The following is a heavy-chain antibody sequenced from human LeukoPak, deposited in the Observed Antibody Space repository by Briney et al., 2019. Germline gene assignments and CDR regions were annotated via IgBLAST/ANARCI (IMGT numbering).Heavy chain of an antibody. D-gene: IGHD3-10*01. J-gene: IGHJ6*03. CDR2: INPNSGGT. CDR1: GYTFTGYY. CDR3: ARDGPYGSGSPYYMDV. Sequence: ASVKVSCKASGYTFTGYYMHWVRQAPGQGLEWMGWINPNSGGTNYAQKFQGRVTLTRDMSTSTDYLELSSLRAEDTAVYYCARDGPYGSGSPYYMDVWGKGTTVTVSS. V-gene: IGHV1-2*02.